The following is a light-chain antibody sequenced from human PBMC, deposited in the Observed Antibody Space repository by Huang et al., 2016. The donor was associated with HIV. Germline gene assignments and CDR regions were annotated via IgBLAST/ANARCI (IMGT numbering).Light chain of an antibody. Sequence: DIQMTQSPSSLSASVGDRVTISSRASQIISTYLIWYQQKPGKAPKLLIYDASSVQRGVPSRFCGSGSGTDFTLTISSLQPEDFATYYCQQSHSTPYTFGQGTKLEIK. CDR3: QQSHSTPYT. V-gene: IGKV1-39*01. J-gene: IGKJ2*01. CDR2: DAS. CDR1: QIISTY.